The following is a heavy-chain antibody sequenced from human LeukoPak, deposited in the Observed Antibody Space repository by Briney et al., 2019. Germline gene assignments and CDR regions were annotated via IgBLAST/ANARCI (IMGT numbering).Heavy chain of an antibody. CDR3: AKGKDQVYSSSWYYFDY. CDR2: INWNGGST. D-gene: IGHD6-13*01. Sequence: GGSLRLSCAASGFTFDDYGMSWVRQAPRKGLEWVSGINWNGGSTGYADSVKGRFTISRDNAKNSLYLQMNSLRAEDTALYYCAKGKDQVYSSSWYYFDYWGQGTLVTVSS. CDR1: GFTFDDYG. V-gene: IGHV3-20*04. J-gene: IGHJ4*02.